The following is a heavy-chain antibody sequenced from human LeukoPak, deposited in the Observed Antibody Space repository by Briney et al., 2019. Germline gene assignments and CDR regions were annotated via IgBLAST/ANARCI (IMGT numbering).Heavy chain of an antibody. V-gene: IGHV4-61*02. D-gene: IGHD2-15*01. CDR3: ARTMVVAATPSYYFDY. Sequence: PSETLSLTCTVSGGSISSGSYYWRWIRQPAGTGLEWIGRIYTSGSTNYNPSLKSRVTISVDTSKNQFSLKLSSVTAADTAVYYCARTMVVAATPSYYFDYWGQGTLVTVSS. CDR1: GGSISSGSYY. J-gene: IGHJ4*02. CDR2: IYTSGST.